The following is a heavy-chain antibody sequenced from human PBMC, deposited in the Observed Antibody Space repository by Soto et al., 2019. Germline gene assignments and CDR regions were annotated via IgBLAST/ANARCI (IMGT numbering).Heavy chain of an antibody. CDR3: ARDYVRHSGSERYYYYGMDV. V-gene: IGHV3-53*01. CDR1: GFTVSSNY. D-gene: IGHD1-26*01. Sequence: GGSLRLSCAASGFTVSSNYMSWVRQAPGKGLEWVSVIYSGGSTYYADSVKGRFTISRDNSKNTLYLQMSSLRAEDTAVYYCARDYVRHSGSERYYYYGMDVWGQGTTVTVSS. CDR2: IYSGGST. J-gene: IGHJ6*02.